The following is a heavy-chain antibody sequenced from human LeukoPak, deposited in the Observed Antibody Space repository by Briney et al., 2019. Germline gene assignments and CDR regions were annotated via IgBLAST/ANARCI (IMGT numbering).Heavy chain of an antibody. CDR3: AKDLRGCSSTSCLGDY. CDR2: IRYDGSNK. D-gene: IGHD2-2*01. CDR1: GFTFSSYG. V-gene: IGHV3-30*02. Sequence: GGSLRLSCAASGFTFSSYGMHWVRQAPGKGLEWVAFIRYDGSNKYYADSVKGRFTISRDNSKNTLYLQMNSLRAEDTAVYYCAKDLRGCSSTSCLGDYWGQGTLVTVSS. J-gene: IGHJ4*02.